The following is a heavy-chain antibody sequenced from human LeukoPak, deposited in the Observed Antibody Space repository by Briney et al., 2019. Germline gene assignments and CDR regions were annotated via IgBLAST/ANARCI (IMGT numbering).Heavy chain of an antibody. CDR2: INHSGST. D-gene: IGHD4-11*01. CDR3: ARGTYSPDDY. CDR1: GGSISSTNW. Sequence: PSETLSLTCGVSGGSISSTNWWTWVRQPPGKGLEWIGEINHSGSTNYNPSLKSRVTISVDTSKNQFSLKLSSVTAADTAVYYCARGTYSPDDYWGQGTLVTVSS. V-gene: IGHV4-4*02. J-gene: IGHJ4*02.